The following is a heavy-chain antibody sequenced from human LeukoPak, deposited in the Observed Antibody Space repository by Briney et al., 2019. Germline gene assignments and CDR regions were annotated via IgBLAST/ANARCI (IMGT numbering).Heavy chain of an antibody. D-gene: IGHD3-9*01. CDR1: GLTFNSYW. CDR3: VKETGSTGYYSDY. Sequence: GGSLRLSCAASGLTFNSYWMHWVRQAPGKGLEWVSAISASGVSSNYADSVKGRFTISRDNSKNTLYLHMNSLRVEDTAIYYCVKETGSTGYYSDYWGQGTLVTVSS. J-gene: IGHJ4*02. CDR2: ISASGVSS. V-gene: IGHV3-23*01.